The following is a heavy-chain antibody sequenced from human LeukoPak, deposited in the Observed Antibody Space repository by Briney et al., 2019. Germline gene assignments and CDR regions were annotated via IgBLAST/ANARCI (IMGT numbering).Heavy chain of an antibody. CDR3: ARERSGYGYYYGMGV. D-gene: IGHD5-12*01. V-gene: IGHV1-69*04. CDR1: GGTFSSYT. CDR2: IIPGLGIA. Sequence: ASVKVSCKASGGTFSSYTISWVRQAPGQGLEWMGRIIPGLGIANYAQKFQGRVTITADKSTSTAYMELSSLRSEDTAVYYCARERSGYGYYYGMGVWGKGNTVTVSS. J-gene: IGHJ6*04.